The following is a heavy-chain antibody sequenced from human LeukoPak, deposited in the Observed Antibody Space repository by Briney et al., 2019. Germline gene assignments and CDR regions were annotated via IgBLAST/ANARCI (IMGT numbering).Heavy chain of an antibody. Sequence: SVKVSCKASGGTFSSYAISWVRQAPGQGLEWMGGIIPIFGTANYAQKFQGRVTITADESTSTAYMELSSLRSEDTTVYYCASGGSGSYHDAFDIWGQGTMVTVSS. J-gene: IGHJ3*02. CDR2: IIPIFGTA. CDR1: GGTFSSYA. D-gene: IGHD1-26*01. CDR3: ASGGSGSYHDAFDI. V-gene: IGHV1-69*01.